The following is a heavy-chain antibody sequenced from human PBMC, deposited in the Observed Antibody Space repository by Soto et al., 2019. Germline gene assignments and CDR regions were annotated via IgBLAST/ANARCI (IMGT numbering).Heavy chain of an antibody. CDR3: ARGRWPFDY. CDR1: GGSISSSSYY. J-gene: IGHJ4*02. Sequence: PSETLSLTCTVSGGSISSSSYYWGWIRQPPGKGLEWIGSIYYSGSTNYNPSLKSRVTISVDTSKNQFSLKLSSVTAADTAVYYCARGRWPFDYWGQGTLVTVSS. CDR2: IYYSGST. V-gene: IGHV4-39*07. D-gene: IGHD2-15*01.